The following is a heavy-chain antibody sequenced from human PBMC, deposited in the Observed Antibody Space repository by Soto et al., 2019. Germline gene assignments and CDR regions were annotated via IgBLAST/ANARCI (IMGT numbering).Heavy chain of an antibody. V-gene: IGHV3-48*02. D-gene: IGHD4-17*01. CDR1: GFVFSSFG. CDR2: ISSASGTI. CDR3: ARLTTVETLLDY. Sequence: EVQLVESGGGLVQPGGSLRLSCVVSGFVFSSFGMHWVRQAPGKGLEWVSYISSASGTIYYGDSVRGRFTISRDNAKNSLYLQMNSLRDEDTAVYYCARLTTVETLLDYRGQGTLVTVSS. J-gene: IGHJ4*02.